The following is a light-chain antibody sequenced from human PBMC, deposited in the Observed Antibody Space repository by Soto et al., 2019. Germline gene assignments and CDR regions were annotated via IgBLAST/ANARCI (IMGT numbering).Light chain of an antibody. Sequence: EIVLTQSPGTLSLSPGERATLSCRASQSVSSSYLAWYQQKHGQAPRLLIYGASSRATGIPDRFSGSGSGTDFTITISRLEPEDFAVYYCQQYGSSPHTFGGGTKVELK. CDR2: GAS. CDR1: QSVSSSY. J-gene: IGKJ4*01. CDR3: QQYGSSPHT. V-gene: IGKV3-20*01.